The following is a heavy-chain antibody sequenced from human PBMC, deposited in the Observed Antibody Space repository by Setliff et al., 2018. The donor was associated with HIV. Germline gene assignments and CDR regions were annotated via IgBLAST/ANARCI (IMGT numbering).Heavy chain of an antibody. CDR3: ARDPSSGIYYDSSGQYFQN. CDR2: ISAYNGNT. V-gene: IGHV1-18*01. CDR1: GYIFTSYG. J-gene: IGHJ1*01. Sequence: ASVKVSFKASGYIFTSYGISWVRQAPGQGLEWMGWISAYNGNTNYAQKFQGRVSMTIDTSTSTAYMGLRSLRPDDTAVYFCARDPSSGIYYDSSGQYFQNWGQGTLVTVSS. D-gene: IGHD3-22*01.